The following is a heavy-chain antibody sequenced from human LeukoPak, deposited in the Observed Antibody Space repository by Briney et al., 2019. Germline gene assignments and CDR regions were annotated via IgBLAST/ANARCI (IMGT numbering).Heavy chain of an antibody. Sequence: GGSLRLSCAASGFTFSSYSMNWVRQAPGKGLEWVSSISSSSSYIYYADSVKGRFTISRDNVKNSLYLQMNSLRAEDTAVYYCARDPHSTVAGTQYFDYWGQGTLVTVSS. CDR1: GFTFSSYS. CDR3: ARDPHSTVAGTQYFDY. V-gene: IGHV3-21*01. J-gene: IGHJ4*02. D-gene: IGHD6-19*01. CDR2: ISSSSSYI.